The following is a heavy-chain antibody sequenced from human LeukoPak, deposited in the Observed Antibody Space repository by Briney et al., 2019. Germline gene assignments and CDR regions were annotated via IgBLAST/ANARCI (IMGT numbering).Heavy chain of an antibody. D-gene: IGHD1-26*01. CDR3: AKVVGATTWFDP. J-gene: IGHJ5*02. CDR2: INPSGGST. V-gene: IGHV1-46*01. CDR1: GYTFTSYY. Sequence: ASVKVSCKASGYTFTSYYMHWVRQAPGQGLEWMGIINPSGGSTSYAQKFQGRVTMTRDTSTGTVYMELSSLRSEDTAVYYCAKVVGATTWFDPWGQGTLVTVSS.